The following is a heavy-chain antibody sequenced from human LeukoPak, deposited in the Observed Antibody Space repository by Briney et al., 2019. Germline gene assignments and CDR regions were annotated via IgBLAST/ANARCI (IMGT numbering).Heavy chain of an antibody. CDR3: ARASRDWAAAGIGGYNWFDP. D-gene: IGHD6-13*01. CDR2: MNPNSGNT. J-gene: IGHJ5*02. CDR1: GYTFTSYD. Sequence: ASVKVSCKASGYTFTSYDINWVRQANGQGLEWMGWMNPNSGNTGYAQKFQGRVTMTRNTSISTAYMELSSLRSEDTAVYYCARASRDWAAAGIGGYNWFDPWGQGTLVTVSS. V-gene: IGHV1-8*01.